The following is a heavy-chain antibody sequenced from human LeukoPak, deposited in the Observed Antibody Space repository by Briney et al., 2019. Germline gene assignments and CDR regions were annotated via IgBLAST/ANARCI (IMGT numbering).Heavy chain of an antibody. CDR2: INSDGSSI. V-gene: IGHV3-74*01. CDR1: GFTSSSYW. D-gene: IGHD3-10*01. Sequence: GGSLRLSCAAPGFTSSSYWMHWVRQAPGKGLVWVSRINSDGSSINYADSVKGRFTISRGNAKNTLYLQMNSLRAEDAAVYYCARGRGPYGWFDPWGQGTLVTVSS. CDR3: ARGRGPYGWFDP. J-gene: IGHJ5*02.